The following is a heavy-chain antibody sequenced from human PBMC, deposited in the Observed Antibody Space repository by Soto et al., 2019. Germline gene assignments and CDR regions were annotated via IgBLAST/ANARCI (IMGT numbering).Heavy chain of an antibody. CDR1: GGSISSGGYF. D-gene: IGHD6-13*01. J-gene: IGHJ6*02. V-gene: IGHV4-31*03. Sequence: PSETLSLTCTVSGGSISSGGYFWSWIRQHPGKGLEWIGYIYYIGSTYYNPSLKSRVTISLDTSKNQFSLKLTSVTAADTAVYYCARDLQYSRLFYGMDVRGQGTTVTVSS. CDR2: IYYIGST. CDR3: ARDLQYSRLFYGMDV.